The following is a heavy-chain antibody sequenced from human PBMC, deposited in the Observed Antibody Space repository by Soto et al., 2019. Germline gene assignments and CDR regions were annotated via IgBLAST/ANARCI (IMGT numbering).Heavy chain of an antibody. CDR1: GGSISSSSYY. J-gene: IGHJ4*02. CDR2: IYYSGST. CDR3: ARLDIVVVPGGFDY. Sequence: QLQLQESGPGLVKPSETLSLTCTVSGGSISSSSYYWGWIRQPPGKGLEWIGSIYYSGSTYYNPALKGRVTISVDTSKNQFSLKLSSVTAADTAVYYCARLDIVVVPGGFDYWGQGTLVTVSS. V-gene: IGHV4-39*01. D-gene: IGHD2-2*03.